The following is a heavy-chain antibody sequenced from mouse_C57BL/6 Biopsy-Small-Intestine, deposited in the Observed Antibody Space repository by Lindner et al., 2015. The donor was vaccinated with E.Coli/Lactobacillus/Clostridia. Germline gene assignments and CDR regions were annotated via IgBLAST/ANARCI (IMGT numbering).Heavy chain of an antibody. CDR2: IFPGDGDT. Sequence: VQLQESGAELVKSGASVKISCKTSGYAFSNYWMNWVKQRPGKGLEWIGQIFPGDGDTDYNGKFKGKATLTADKSSSTAYMQLSSLTSEDSAVYFCARGERGDFDYWGQGTTLTVSS. CDR3: ARGERGDFDY. J-gene: IGHJ2*01. CDR1: GYAFSNYW. V-gene: IGHV1-80*01.